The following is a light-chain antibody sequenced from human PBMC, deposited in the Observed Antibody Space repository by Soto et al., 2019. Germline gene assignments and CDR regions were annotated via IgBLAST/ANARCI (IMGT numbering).Light chain of an antibody. CDR1: QNIINN. CDR3: QQRSNWPPSLT. J-gene: IGKJ4*01. V-gene: IGKV3-15*01. CDR2: FAS. Sequence: EIVMTQSPGTLSVSPGERATLSCRASQNIINNLAWYQQKPGQAPRLLIFFASTRVTGIPARFSGSGSGTEFTLTINSLQSEDFAVYYCQQRSNWPPSLTFGGGTKVEIK.